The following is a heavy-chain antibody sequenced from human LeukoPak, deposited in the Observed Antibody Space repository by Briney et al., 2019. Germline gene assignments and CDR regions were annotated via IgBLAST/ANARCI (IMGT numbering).Heavy chain of an antibody. CDR1: GYTFTSYD. CDR2: INPNSGGT. J-gene: IGHJ4*02. D-gene: IGHD4-17*01. CDR3: CRDYGDYGFPDY. V-gene: IGHV1-2*02. Sequence: GASVKVSCKASGYTFTSYDINWVRQATGQGLEWMGWINPNSGGTNYAQKFQGRVTMTRDTSISTAYMELSRLRSDDTAVYYCCRDYGDYGFPDYWGQGTLVTVSS.